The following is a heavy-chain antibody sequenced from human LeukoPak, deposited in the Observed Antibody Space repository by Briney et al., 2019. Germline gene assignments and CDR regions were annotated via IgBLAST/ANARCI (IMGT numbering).Heavy chain of an antibody. CDR3: AKGLGAVAGEAFDI. D-gene: IGHD6-19*01. CDR1: GFTFSSYA. J-gene: IGHJ3*02. Sequence: GGSLRLSCAASGFTFSSYAVTWVRQAPGKGLEWVSTISDSGVSTHYADSVKGRFTISRDNSKKTMYLQMNSLRAEDTAVYCCAKGLGAVAGEAFDIWGQGTTVTVSS. CDR2: ISDSGVST. V-gene: IGHV3-23*01.